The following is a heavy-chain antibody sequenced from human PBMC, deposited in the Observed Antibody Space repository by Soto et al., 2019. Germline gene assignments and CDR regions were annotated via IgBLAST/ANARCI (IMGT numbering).Heavy chain of an antibody. CDR1: RFTFSDYY. D-gene: IGHD3-9*01. CDR2: ISSNGKYR. Sequence: QEQLVESGGGLVKPGGSLRLSCAASRFTFSDYYMTWIRQAPGKGLEWVSYISSNGKYRGYADSVKGRFTISRDNAENSLYLQMDSLRAEDTTVYYCARNYDILNAGIFDSWGPGTLVTVSS. V-gene: IGHV3-11*05. J-gene: IGHJ3*01. CDR3: ARNYDILNAGIFDS.